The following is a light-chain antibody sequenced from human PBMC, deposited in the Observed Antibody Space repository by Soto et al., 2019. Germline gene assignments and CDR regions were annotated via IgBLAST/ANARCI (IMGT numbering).Light chain of an antibody. CDR2: DAS. CDR1: QSVSSY. J-gene: IGKJ4*01. V-gene: IGKV3-11*01. CDR3: QHRSNWPLT. Sequence: IVLTQSPATLSLSPGERATLSCRARQSVSSYLAWYQQKPGQAPRLLIYDASNRATGIPARFSGSGSGTDFTLTISSLEPEDFAVYYCQHRSNWPLTFGGGTKVEIK.